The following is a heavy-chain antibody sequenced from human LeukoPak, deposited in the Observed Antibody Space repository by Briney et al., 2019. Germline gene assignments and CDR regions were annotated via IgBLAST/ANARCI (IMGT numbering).Heavy chain of an antibody. Sequence: GGSLRLSCAASGFTFSNYWMHWVRQVPGKGLVWVSRIKDDGSITDYADSVKGRFTISRDNAKNSLYLQMNSLRAEDTAVYYCASSQGTHFDYWGQGTLVTVSS. CDR1: GFTFSNYW. CDR3: ASSQGTHFDY. CDR2: IKDDGSIT. J-gene: IGHJ4*02. V-gene: IGHV3-74*01. D-gene: IGHD3-10*01.